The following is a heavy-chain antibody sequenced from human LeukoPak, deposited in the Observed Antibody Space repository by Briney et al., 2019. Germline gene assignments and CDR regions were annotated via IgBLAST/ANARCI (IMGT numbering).Heavy chain of an antibody. CDR1: GGTFSSYA. Sequence: ASVKVSCKASGGTFSSYAISWVRQAPGQGLEWMGGIIPIFGTANYAQEFQGRVTITTDESTSTAYMELSSLRSEDTAVYCCASHVPDIVVVPAAIRPNDYYYYMDVWGKGTTVTVSS. D-gene: IGHD2-2*02. J-gene: IGHJ6*03. CDR2: IIPIFGTA. CDR3: ASHVPDIVVVPAAIRPNDYYYYMDV. V-gene: IGHV1-69*05.